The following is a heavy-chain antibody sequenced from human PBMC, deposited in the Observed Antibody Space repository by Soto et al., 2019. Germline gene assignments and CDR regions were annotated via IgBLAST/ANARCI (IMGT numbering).Heavy chain of an antibody. CDR1: GYIFDDYS. V-gene: IGHV3-48*01. J-gene: IGHJ6*03. CDR3: ARDYPYGDRDHYYYYYMDV. CDR2: ISGSSTTI. Sequence: EVQLVESGGGLVQPGGSLRLSCAASGYIFDDYSMNWVRQAPGKGLEWVSYISGSSTTIYYADSVKGRFTISRDNAKNSLYLQMNSLRAEDTAVYYCARDYPYGDRDHYYYYYMDVWGKGTTVTVSS. D-gene: IGHD4-17*01.